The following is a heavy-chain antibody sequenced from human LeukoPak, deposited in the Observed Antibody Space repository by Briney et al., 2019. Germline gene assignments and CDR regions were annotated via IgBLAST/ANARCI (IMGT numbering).Heavy chain of an antibody. CDR3: ARYGSGPDS. Sequence: RHGESLKISCQGFGYSFSNYWITWVRQLPGKGLEWMGRIDPRDSQTNYSPSSQGHITISSDSSITTAYLEWSSLTVSDTATYYCARYGSGPDSWGQGTLVIVSS. CDR2: IDPRDSQT. V-gene: IGHV5-10-1*01. CDR1: GYSFSNYW. D-gene: IGHD3-10*01. J-gene: IGHJ4*02.